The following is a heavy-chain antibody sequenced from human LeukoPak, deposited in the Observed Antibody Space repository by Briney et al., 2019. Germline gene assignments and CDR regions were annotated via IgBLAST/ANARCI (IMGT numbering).Heavy chain of an antibody. D-gene: IGHD6-6*01. CDR3: ARSHPKIAARRRNWFDP. V-gene: IGHV1-8*01. CDR2: MNPNSGNT. Sequence: GASVKVSCKASGYTFTSYDINWVRQATGQGLEWMGWMNPNSGNTGYAQKFQGRVTMTRNTSISTAYMELSSLRSEDTAVYYCARSHPKIAARRRNWFDPWGQGTLVTVSS. J-gene: IGHJ5*02. CDR1: GYTFTSYD.